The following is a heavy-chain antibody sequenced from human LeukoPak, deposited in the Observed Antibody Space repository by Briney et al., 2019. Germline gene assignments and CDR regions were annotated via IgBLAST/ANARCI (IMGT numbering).Heavy chain of an antibody. CDR3: AREGRYYISGSRDFDY. CDR2: ISAYNGNT. D-gene: IGHD3-10*01. V-gene: IGHV1-18*01. Sequence: ASVKVSCKASGYTFSSYGISWVRQAPGQGLEWMGWISAYNGNTNYVEKLQGRVTMTTDTSTSTAYMELRSLRSDDTAVYYCAREGRYYISGSRDFDYWGQGTLVTVSS. J-gene: IGHJ4*02. CDR1: GYTFSSYG.